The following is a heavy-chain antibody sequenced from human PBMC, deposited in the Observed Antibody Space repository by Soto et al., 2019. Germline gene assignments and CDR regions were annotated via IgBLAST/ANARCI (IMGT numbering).Heavy chain of an antibody. V-gene: IGHV3-53*04. J-gene: IGHJ4*02. CDR1: GFSVSGDY. Sequence: VELVESGGGLVQPGGSLRLSCAASGFSVSGDYMYWVRQAPGKGLEWVSVIYTGGYTYYADSVRGRFTISRHNSKNTLYLQMNSLTTDDSAIYYCARNVHWGQGTVFTVSS. CDR3: ARNVH. CDR2: IYTGGYT.